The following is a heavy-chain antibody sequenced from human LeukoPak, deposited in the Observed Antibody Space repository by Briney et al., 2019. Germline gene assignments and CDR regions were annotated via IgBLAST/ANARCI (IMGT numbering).Heavy chain of an antibody. CDR2: IRNDGSNK. J-gene: IGHJ4*02. D-gene: IGHD6-19*01. V-gene: IGHV3-30*02. Sequence: GGSLRLSCAASGFTFSSYGMHWVRQAPGKGLEWVAFIRNDGSNKYYADSVKGRFTISRDNSKNTLYLQMNSLRAEDTAVYYCARDTYTSGWYAGWNYWGQGTLVTVSS. CDR3: ARDTYTSGWYAGWNY. CDR1: GFTFSSYG.